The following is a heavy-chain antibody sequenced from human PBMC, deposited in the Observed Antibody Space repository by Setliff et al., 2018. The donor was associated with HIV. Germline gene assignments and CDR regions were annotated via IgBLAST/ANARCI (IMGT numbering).Heavy chain of an antibody. CDR1: GFTFNHYA. Sequence: SVKVSCKASGFTFNHYALSWVRQAPGQRPEWMGGTNPQSDIANYAQRFQGRVTITADHSTTTTYMELTSLRADDTAVYYCVRVGPWYYARSGYLASWDYWGRGTLVTVSS. CDR2: TNPQSDIA. V-gene: IGHV1-69*10. CDR3: VRVGPWYYARSGYLASWDY. D-gene: IGHD3-22*01. J-gene: IGHJ4*02.